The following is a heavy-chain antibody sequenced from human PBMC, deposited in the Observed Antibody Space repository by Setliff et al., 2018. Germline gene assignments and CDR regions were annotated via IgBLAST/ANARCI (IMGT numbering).Heavy chain of an antibody. J-gene: IGHJ4*02. CDR2: IYYTGIT. V-gene: IGHV4-39*07. D-gene: IGHD7-27*01. CDR1: GGSISSYSYY. Sequence: ASETLSLTCNVSGGSISSYSYYWGWIRQPPGKGLEWIGNIYYTGITYYNPSLKSRVTISVDTSKNQFSLKLTSVTAADTAVYYCAKYPSKLPELGIYGRFDYWGQGTPVTVSS. CDR3: AKYPSKLPELGIYGRFDY.